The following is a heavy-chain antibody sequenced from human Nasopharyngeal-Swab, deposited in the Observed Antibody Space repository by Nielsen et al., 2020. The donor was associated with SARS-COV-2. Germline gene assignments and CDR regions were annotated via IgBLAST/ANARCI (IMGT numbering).Heavy chain of an antibody. CDR1: GFTFSSYW. V-gene: IGHV3-74*01. CDR3: AARYSSSWWDAFDI. D-gene: IGHD6-13*01. CDR2: INSDGSST. J-gene: IGHJ3*02. Sequence: GESLKISCAASGFTFSSYWMHWVRQAPGKGLVWVSRINSDGSSTSYADSVKGRFTISRDNAKNTLHLQMNSLRAGDTAVYYCAARYSSSWWDAFDIWGQGTMVTVSS.